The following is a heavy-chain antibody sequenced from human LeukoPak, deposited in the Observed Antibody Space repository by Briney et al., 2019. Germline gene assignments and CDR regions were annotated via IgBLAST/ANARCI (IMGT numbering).Heavy chain of an antibody. J-gene: IGHJ4*02. V-gene: IGHV3-13*01. D-gene: IGHD3-10*01. Sequence: AGGSLRLSCAASGFTFSSYDMHWVRQATGKGLEWVSAIGTAGDTYYPGSVKGRFTISRENAKNSLYLQMNSLRAGDTAVYYCARETYYYGSGSYYNVLDYWGQGTLVTVSS. CDR2: IGTAGDT. CDR1: GFTFSSYD. CDR3: ARETYYYGSGSYYNVLDY.